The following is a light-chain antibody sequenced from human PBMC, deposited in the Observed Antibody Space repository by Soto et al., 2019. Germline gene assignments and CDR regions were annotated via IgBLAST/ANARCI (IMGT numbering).Light chain of an antibody. CDR3: CSYAGSRV. CDR2: EVS. Sequence: QSVLTQPASVYGSPGQSITISCTGTSSDVGSYNLVSWYQQHPGKAPKLMIYEVSKRPSGVSNRFSGSKSGNTASLTISGLQAEDEADYYCCSYAGSRVFGTGTKLTVL. CDR1: SSDVGSYNL. J-gene: IGLJ1*01. V-gene: IGLV2-23*02.